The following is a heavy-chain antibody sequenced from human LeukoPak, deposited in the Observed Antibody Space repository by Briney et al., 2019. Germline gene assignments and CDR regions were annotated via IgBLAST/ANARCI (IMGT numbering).Heavy chain of an antibody. CDR3: AREAAEAGTAYYFDY. V-gene: IGHV4-38-2*02. CDR2: IYTSGST. Sequence: PSETLSLTCAVSGYSISSGYYWGWIRQPPGKGLEWIGRIYTSGSTNYNPSLKSRVTMSLDTSKNQFSLKLRSVTAADTAVYYCAREAAEAGTAYYFDYWGQGTLVTVSS. D-gene: IGHD6-19*01. J-gene: IGHJ4*02. CDR1: GYSISSGYY.